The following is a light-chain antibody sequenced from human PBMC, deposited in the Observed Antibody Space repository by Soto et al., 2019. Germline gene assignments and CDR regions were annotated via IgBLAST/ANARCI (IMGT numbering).Light chain of an antibody. J-gene: IGKJ5*01. Sequence: IQLTQSPSSLSASVGDRVTITCQASQDITTYLNWYQQKPGTAPKLLIYDASDLEAGVPSRFSGSGSGTNFTFTISSLQPEDIATYYCQQYDNLPITFGQGTRLEIK. V-gene: IGKV1-33*01. CDR2: DAS. CDR3: QQYDNLPIT. CDR1: QDITTY.